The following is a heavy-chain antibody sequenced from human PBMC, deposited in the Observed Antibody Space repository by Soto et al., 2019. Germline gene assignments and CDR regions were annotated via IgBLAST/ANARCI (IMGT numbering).Heavy chain of an antibody. CDR3: AISAKYYRANIWFDP. D-gene: IGHD3-10*01. J-gene: IGHJ5*02. CDR1: GGSISSSSYY. V-gene: IGHV4-39*01. Sequence: SETLSLTCTVSGGSISSSSYYWGWIRQPPGKGLEWIGSIYYSGSTYYNPSLKSRVTISVDTSKNQFSLKLSSVTAADTAVYYCAISAKYYRANIWFDPWGQGTLVTVSS. CDR2: IYYSGST.